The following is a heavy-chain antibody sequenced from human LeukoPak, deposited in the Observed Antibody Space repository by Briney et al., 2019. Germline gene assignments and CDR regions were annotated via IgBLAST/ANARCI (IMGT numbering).Heavy chain of an antibody. J-gene: IGHJ6*03. V-gene: IGHV4-59*11. CDR3: ATYGDNPYYYYYMDV. Sequence: SETLSLTCTVSGGSISSHYWSWIRQPPGKGLEWIGYIYYSGSTNYNPSLKSRVTISVDTSKNQFSLKLSSVTAADTAVYYCATYGDNPYYYYYMDVWGKGTTVTVSS. CDR2: IYYSGST. D-gene: IGHD4-17*01. CDR1: GGSISSHY.